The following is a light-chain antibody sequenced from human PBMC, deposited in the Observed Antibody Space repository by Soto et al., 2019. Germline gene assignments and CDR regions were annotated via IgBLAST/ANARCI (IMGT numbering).Light chain of an antibody. CDR2: DAS. CDR3: QQYGNSLFT. J-gene: IGKJ3*01. V-gene: IGKV3-20*01. CDR1: QSVSSDY. Sequence: EIVLTQSPGTLSLSPGERATLSCRASQSVSSDYLFWYQQKPGQAPRLLMYDASSRATGVPDRFSGSGSGTDFTLTISRLEPEDCAVYYCQQYGNSLFTFGPGTKVDIK.